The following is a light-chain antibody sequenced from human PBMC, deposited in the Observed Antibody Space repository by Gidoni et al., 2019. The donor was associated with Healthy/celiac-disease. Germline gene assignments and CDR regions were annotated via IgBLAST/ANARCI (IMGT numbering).Light chain of an antibody. J-gene: IGLJ2*01. Sequence: SYELTQPPSVSVSPGQTDIITCSGDNLGDKYACWYQQNPGQSPVLVIYQDSKRPSGIPERVSGSNSGNTATLTISGTQAMDEADYYCQSWDIIPKVVFGGGTKLTVL. CDR3: QSWDIIPKVV. CDR2: QDS. CDR1: NLGDKY. V-gene: IGLV3-1*01.